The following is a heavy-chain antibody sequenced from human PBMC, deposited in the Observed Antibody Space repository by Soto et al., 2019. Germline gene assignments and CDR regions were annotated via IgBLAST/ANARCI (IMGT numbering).Heavy chain of an antibody. CDR1: VFTFSTYS. CDR2: IGGHTSTI. V-gene: IGHV3-48*02. CDR3: VRDGGSTYSNDGFFDY. Sequence: GWSLRLSCASSVFTFSTYSMNWVRQAPGMGLEWVSYIGGHTSTIFYADSVKGRFSISRDNGKNSLYLQMNSLRDEDTAIYYCVRDGGSTYSNDGFFDYWGQGTLVTVSS. J-gene: IGHJ4*01. D-gene: IGHD2-15*01.